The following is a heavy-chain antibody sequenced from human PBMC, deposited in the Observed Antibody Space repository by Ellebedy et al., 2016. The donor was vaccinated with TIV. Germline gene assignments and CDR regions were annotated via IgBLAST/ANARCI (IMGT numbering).Heavy chain of an antibody. CDR1: GFTFSSYE. V-gene: IGHV3-48*03. J-gene: IGHJ4*02. D-gene: IGHD6-13*01. CDR3: ARDLVAQQLYDY. Sequence: GESLKISCAVSGFTFSSYEMNWVRQAPGKGLEWVSYISGSGTTLYYADSVKGRFTISRDNAKNSLYLQMNSLRDEDTAVYYCARDLVAQQLYDYWGQGTLVTVSS. CDR2: ISGSGTTL.